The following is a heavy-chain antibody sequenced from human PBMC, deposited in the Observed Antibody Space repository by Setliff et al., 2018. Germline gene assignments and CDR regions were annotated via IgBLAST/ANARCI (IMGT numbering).Heavy chain of an antibody. D-gene: IGHD3-22*01. CDR3: ARHRRDSSGNYFVGLYYFDY. CDR2: IYYSGST. Sequence: PSETLSLTCTVSGDSISGDYWSWIRQPPGKGLEWIGYIYYSGSTNYNPSLKSRVTISVDTSKNQFSLRLSSLTAADTAVYYCARHRRDSSGNYFVGLYYFDYWGQGTPVTVSS. J-gene: IGHJ4*02. V-gene: IGHV4-59*08. CDR1: GDSISGDY.